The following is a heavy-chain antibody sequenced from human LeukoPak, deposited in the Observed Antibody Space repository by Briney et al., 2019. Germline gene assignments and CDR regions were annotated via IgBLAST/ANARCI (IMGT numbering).Heavy chain of an antibody. CDR2: VNSDSGAT. Sequence: ASVKVSCKASGYTFTVYYIHWVRQAPGQGLEWMGWVNSDSGATNYEQKFQGRVTMTRDTSRNTVYLELSSLTSDDTAIYYCARKDAGPSSFDYWGQGSLVTVSS. CDR1: GYTFTVYY. V-gene: IGHV1-2*02. J-gene: IGHJ4*02. CDR3: ARKDAGPSSFDY.